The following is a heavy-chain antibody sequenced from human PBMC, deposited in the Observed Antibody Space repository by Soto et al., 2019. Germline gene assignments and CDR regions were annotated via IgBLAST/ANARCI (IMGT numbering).Heavy chain of an antibody. D-gene: IGHD3-10*01. J-gene: IGHJ4*02. CDR3: ARDDGAGRYYKVGPSPNYFDY. Sequence: EVQLVESGGGLLQPGGSLRLSCAASGFTFSSYSMNWVRQAPGKGLEWVSYISSSSSTIYYADSVKGRFTISRDNAKNSLYLQMNSLRAEDTAVYYCARDDGAGRYYKVGPSPNYFDYWGQGTLVTVSS. V-gene: IGHV3-48*01. CDR2: ISSSSSTI. CDR1: GFTFSSYS.